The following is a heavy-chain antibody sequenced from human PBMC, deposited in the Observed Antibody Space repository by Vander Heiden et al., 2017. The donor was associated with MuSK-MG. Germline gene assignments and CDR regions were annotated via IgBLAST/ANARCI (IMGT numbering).Heavy chain of an antibody. Sequence: QVQLQQWGAGLLKPSETLSLTCAVYGGSFSGYYWSWIRQPPGKGLEWIGEINHSGSTNYNPSLKSRVTISVDTSKNQFSLKLRSVTAADTAVYYFARGIVPRPNFDYWGQGTLVTVSS. D-gene: IGHD3-16*02. V-gene: IGHV4-34*01. CDR1: GGSFSGYY. J-gene: IGHJ4*02. CDR2: INHSGST. CDR3: ARGIVPRPNFDY.